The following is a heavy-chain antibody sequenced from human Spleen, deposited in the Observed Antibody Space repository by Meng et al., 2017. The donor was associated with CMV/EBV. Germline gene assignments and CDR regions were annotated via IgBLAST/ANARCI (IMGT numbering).Heavy chain of an antibody. D-gene: IGHD6-6*01. CDR3: ARGHRGSSGRFDY. Sequence: VHSGSFSGYYLTWIRQPPGKGLEWLGDINHSGSTRYHPSLPSRVTTSVDTSKNQFSLRVSSVPAADTAVYYCARGHRGSSGRFDYWGPGTLVTVSS. J-gene: IGHJ4*02. CDR1: SGSFSGYY. CDR2: INHSGST. V-gene: IGHV4-34*01.